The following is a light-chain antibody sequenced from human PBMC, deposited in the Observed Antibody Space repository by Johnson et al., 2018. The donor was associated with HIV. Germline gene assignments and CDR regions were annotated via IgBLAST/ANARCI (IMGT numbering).Light chain of an antibody. CDR3: GAWGSSLSAGI. CDR1: NSNIGNNH. CDR2: DNN. J-gene: IGLJ1*01. Sequence: QPALTQPPSVSAPPGQKVTISCSGSNSNIGNNHVTWYQQPPGTAPKLLIYDNNKRPSGIPDRFSGSKSGTSATLAITGLQTGDVAEYYCGAWGSSLSAGIVGTGTEVTVL. V-gene: IGLV1-51*01.